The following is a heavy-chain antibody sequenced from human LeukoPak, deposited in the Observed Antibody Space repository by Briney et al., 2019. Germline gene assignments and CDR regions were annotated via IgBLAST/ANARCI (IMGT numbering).Heavy chain of an antibody. Sequence: GGSLRLSCAASGFIFDDYTMHWVRQAPGKGLEWVSLISGDGAITYYTDSVRGRFTISRENSKNSLSLQMNSLRTEDTAFYYCAQDSGRLVPGFVSWGQGTLVTVSS. CDR3: AQDSGRLVPGFVS. V-gene: IGHV3-43*02. D-gene: IGHD6-13*01. CDR2: ISGDGAIT. CDR1: GFIFDDYT. J-gene: IGHJ5*02.